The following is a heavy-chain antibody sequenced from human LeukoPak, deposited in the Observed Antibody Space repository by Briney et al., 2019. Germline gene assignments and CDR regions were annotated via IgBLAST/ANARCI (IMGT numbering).Heavy chain of an antibody. V-gene: IGHV4-61*02. J-gene: IGHJ6*03. CDR3: AREDYYGSGSHMDV. CDR2: IYTSGST. D-gene: IGHD3-10*01. Sequence: SQTLSLTCTVSGGSISSGSYYWSWIRQPAGKGLEWIGRIYTSGSTNYNPSLKSRVTISADTSKNQFSLKLSSVTAADTAVYYCAREDYYGSGSHMDVWGKGTTVTVSS. CDR1: GGSISSGSYY.